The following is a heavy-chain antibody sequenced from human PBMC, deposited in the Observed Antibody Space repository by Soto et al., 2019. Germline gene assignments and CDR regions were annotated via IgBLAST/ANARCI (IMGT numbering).Heavy chain of an antibody. CDR3: ATGKNTYYYDSSGSRYFQH. D-gene: IGHD3-22*01. CDR2: IYHSGST. J-gene: IGHJ1*01. CDR1: GGSISSGGYS. Sequence: TLSLTCAVSGGSISSGGYSWSWIRQPPGKGLEWIGYIYHSGSTYYNPSLRSRVTISVDRSKNQFSLKLSSVTAADTAVYYCATGKNTYYYDSSGSRYFQHWGQGTLVTVSS. V-gene: IGHV4-30-2*01.